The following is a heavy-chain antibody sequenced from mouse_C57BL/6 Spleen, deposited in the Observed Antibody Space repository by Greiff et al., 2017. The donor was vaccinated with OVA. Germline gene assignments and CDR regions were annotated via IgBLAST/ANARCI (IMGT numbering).Heavy chain of an antibody. CDR1: GYTFTDYN. D-gene: IGHD4-1*01. CDR2: INPNNGGT. J-gene: IGHJ2*01. CDR3: ARRLTGRYFDY. Sequence: EVKLQESGPELVKPGASVKIPCKASGYTFTDYNMDWVKQSHGKSLEWIGDINPNNGGTIYNQKFKGKATLTVDKSSSTAYMELRSLTSEDTAVYYCARRLTGRYFDYWGQGTTLTVSS. V-gene: IGHV1-18*01.